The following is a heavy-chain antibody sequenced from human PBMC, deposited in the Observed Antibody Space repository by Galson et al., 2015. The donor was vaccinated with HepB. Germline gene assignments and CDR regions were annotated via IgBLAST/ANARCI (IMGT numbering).Heavy chain of an antibody. CDR3: ARPRSRVDIVVVVAATGFDY. V-gene: IGHV1-18*01. D-gene: IGHD2-15*01. J-gene: IGHJ4*02. Sequence: SVKVSCKASGYTFTSYGISWVRQAPGQGLEWMGWISAYNGNTNYAQKLQGRVTMTTDTSTSTAYIELRSLRSDDTAVYYCARPRSRVDIVVVVAATGFDYWGQGTLVTVSS. CDR2: ISAYNGNT. CDR1: GYTFTSYG.